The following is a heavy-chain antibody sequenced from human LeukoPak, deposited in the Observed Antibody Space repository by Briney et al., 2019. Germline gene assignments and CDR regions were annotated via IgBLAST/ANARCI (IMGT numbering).Heavy chain of an antibody. CDR2: IIPIFGTA. Sequence: GASVKVSCKASGGTFSSYAISWERQAPGQGLEWMGGIIPIFGTANYAQKFQGRVTITAAESTSTAYMELSSLRSEDTAVYYCARDLPDSSGYYYVMTAFDIWGQGTMVTVSS. V-gene: IGHV1-69*13. CDR3: ARDLPDSSGYYYVMTAFDI. D-gene: IGHD3-22*01. CDR1: GGTFSSYA. J-gene: IGHJ3*02.